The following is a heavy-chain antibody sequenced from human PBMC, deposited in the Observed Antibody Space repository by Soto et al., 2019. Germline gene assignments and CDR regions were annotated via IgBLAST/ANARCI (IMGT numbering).Heavy chain of an antibody. D-gene: IGHD5-12*01. CDR1: GGSVSSGSYY. J-gene: IGHJ6*02. CDR2: IYYSGST. V-gene: IGHV4-61*01. CDR3: ARDSGYGGMDV. Sequence: PSETLSLTCTVSGGSVSSGSYYWSWIRQPPVKGLEWIGYIYYSGSTNYNPSLKSRVTISVDTSKNQFSLKLSSVTAADTAVYYCARDSGYGGMDVWGQGTTVTVSS.